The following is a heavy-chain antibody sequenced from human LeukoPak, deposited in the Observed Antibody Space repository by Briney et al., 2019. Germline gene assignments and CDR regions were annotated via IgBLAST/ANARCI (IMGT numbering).Heavy chain of an antibody. D-gene: IGHD1-26*01. V-gene: IGHV3-30-3*01. J-gene: IGHJ4*02. CDR3: ARSSPGYSGY. CDR1: GFTFSSYA. Sequence: GGSLRLSCAASGFTFSSYAMHWVRQAPGKGLEWVAVISYDGSNKYYADSVKGRLTISRDNSKNTLYLQMNSLRAEDTAVYYCARSSPGYSGYWGQGTLVTVSS. CDR2: ISYDGSNK.